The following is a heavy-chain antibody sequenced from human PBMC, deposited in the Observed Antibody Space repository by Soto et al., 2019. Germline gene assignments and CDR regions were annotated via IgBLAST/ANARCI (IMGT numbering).Heavy chain of an antibody. J-gene: IGHJ4*02. CDR1: GSTFTSYY. Sequence: QVQLVQSGAEVKKPGASVKVSCRASGSTFTSYYMHWVRQAPGQGLEWMGIINPSGGSTSYAQKFQGRVTMTRETSTSTVYMELSSLRSEDTAVYYCARALTDPETYKAGYSYGYFDYWGQGTLVTVSS. CDR2: INPSGGST. V-gene: IGHV1-46*01. CDR3: ARALTDPETYKAGYSYGYFDY. D-gene: IGHD5-18*01.